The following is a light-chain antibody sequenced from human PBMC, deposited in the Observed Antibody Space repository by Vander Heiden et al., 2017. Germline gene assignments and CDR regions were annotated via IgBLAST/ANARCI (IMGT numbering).Light chain of an antibody. CDR2: SNN. V-gene: IGLV1-47*02. CDR3: AAWDDSLSGPV. Sequence: QPVPTHPPSASATPGQRVTIPCSGGGPNMGRPYLYWYQQLPGTAPKLLIYSNNQRPSGVPDRFSGSNSGTSASLAISGLQSEDEGEYYCAAWDDSLSGPVFGGGTKLTVL. CDR1: GPNMGRPY. J-gene: IGLJ3*02.